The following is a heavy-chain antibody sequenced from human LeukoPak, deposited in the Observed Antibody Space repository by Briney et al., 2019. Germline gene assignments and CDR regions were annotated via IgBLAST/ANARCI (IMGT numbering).Heavy chain of an antibody. V-gene: IGHV3-30*03. J-gene: IGHJ4*02. Sequence: GGSLRLSCAASGFTFSSYGMHWVRQAPGKGLEWVAVISYDGSNKYYADSVKGRFTISRDNSKNTLYLQMNSLRAEDTAVYYCARVRYFYDTSGPSLGFDYWGQGTLVTVSS. CDR1: GFTFSSYG. D-gene: IGHD3-22*01. CDR3: ARVRYFYDTSGPSLGFDY. CDR2: ISYDGSNK.